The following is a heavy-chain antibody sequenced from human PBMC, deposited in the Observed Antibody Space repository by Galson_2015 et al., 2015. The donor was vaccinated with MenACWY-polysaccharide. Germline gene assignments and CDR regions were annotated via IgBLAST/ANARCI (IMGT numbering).Heavy chain of an antibody. CDR2: ITSSTSAI. CDR1: GFILSSYE. V-gene: IGHV3-48*03. CDR3: ARGSYGNGYGMDV. J-gene: IGHJ6*02. D-gene: IGHD1-26*01. Sequence: SLRLSCAASGFILSSYEMNWVRQAPGKGLEWVSHITSSTSAIYYADSVKGRFTISRDNAKNSLYLQMSSLRAEDTAVYYCARGSYGNGYGMDVWGQGTTVTVSS.